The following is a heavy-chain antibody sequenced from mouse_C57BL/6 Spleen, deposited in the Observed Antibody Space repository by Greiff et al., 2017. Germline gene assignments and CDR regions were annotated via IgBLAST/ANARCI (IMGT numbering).Heavy chain of an antibody. D-gene: IGHD2-2*01. CDR2: ISSGGDYI. CDR3: TRDSLGYGFAY. CDR1: GFTFSSYA. V-gene: IGHV5-9-1*02. J-gene: IGHJ3*01. Sequence: EVKLMESGEGLVKPGGSLKLSCAASGFTFSSYAMSWVRQTPEKRLEWVAYISSGGDYIYYADTVKGRFTISRDKSRNTLYLQMSSLKSEDTAMYYCTRDSLGYGFAYWGQGTLVTVAA.